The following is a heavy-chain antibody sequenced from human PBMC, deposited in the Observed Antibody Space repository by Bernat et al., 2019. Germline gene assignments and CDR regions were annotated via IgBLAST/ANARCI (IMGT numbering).Heavy chain of an antibody. D-gene: IGHD6-6*01. CDR3: ARDPPYSSSSMDV. V-gene: IGHV3-7*03. CDR2: IKQDGSEK. J-gene: IGHJ6*03. Sequence: EVQLVESGGGLVQPGGSLRLSCAASGFTFSSYAMSWVRQAPGKGLEWVANIKQDGSEKYYVDSVKGRFTISRDNAKNSLYLQMNSLRAEDTAVYYCARDPPYSSSSMDVWGKGTTVTVSS. CDR1: GFTFSSYA.